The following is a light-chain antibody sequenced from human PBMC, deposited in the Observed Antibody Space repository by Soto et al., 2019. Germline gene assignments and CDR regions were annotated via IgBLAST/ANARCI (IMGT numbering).Light chain of an antibody. CDR1: QSVSSSY. CDR3: QQYGSSTGFT. Sequence: EIVLTQSPGTLSLSPGERATLSCRASQSVSSSYLAWYQQKPGQAPRLLIYGASSRATGIPDRFSGSGSGTDFTLTISRLEPEYFAVYYCQQYGSSTGFTFGPGTKVDIK. V-gene: IGKV3-20*01. J-gene: IGKJ3*01. CDR2: GAS.